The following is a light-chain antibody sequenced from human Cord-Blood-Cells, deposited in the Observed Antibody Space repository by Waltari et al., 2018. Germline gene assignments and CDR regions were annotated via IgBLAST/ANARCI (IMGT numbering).Light chain of an antibody. V-gene: IGKV1-5*03. Sequence: DIQMTQSPSTLSASVGDRVTITYRASQRISSWLAWYQQKPGKAPNLLIYKASSLESGVPSRFSGSGSGTEFTLTISSLQPDDFATYYCQQYNSYWTFGQGTKVEIK. CDR3: QQYNSYWT. CDR1: QRISSW. CDR2: KAS. J-gene: IGKJ1*01.